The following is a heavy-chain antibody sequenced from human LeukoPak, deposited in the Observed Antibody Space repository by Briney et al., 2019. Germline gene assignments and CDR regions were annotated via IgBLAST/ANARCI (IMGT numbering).Heavy chain of an antibody. V-gene: IGHV3-23*01. D-gene: IGHD1-26*01. Sequence: GGSLRLSCAASGFTFSRYAMHWVRRAPGKGLEWVSTISGGGGSTYYADSVKGRFTISRDNSKNTLYLQVNSLRAEDTAVYYCAKGGKWDVTPFDYWGQGTLVTVSS. CDR1: GFTFSRYA. CDR3: AKGGKWDVTPFDY. CDR2: ISGGGGST. J-gene: IGHJ4*02.